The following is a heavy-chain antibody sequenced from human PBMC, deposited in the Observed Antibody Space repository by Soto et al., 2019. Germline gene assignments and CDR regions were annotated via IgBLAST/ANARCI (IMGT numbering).Heavy chain of an antibody. J-gene: IGHJ4*02. V-gene: IGHV3-15*01. Sequence: PGGSLRLSCAVSGFTVHNAWMSWVRQAPGKGLEWVGRIKSKTDGGTTDYAAPVKGRFTISRDDSKNTLYLKMNSLKTEDTAVYYCTTDPGGGVTPREAADYWGQGTLVTVSS. CDR3: TTDPGGGVTPREAADY. CDR1: GFTVHNAW. CDR2: IKSKTDGGTT. D-gene: IGHD2-8*01.